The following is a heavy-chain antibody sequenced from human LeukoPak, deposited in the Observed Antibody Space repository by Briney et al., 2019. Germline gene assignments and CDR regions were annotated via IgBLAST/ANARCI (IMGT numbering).Heavy chain of an antibody. CDR2: ISYDGSNK. Sequence: GGSLRLSCAASGFTVSSNYMSWVRQAPGKGLEWVAGISYDGSNKFYADSVKGRFTISRDNSKNTLYLQMNSLRAEDTAVYYCAILQTLGGDGSKKDDAFDIWGQGTMVTVSP. CDR3: AILQTLGGDGSKKDDAFDI. J-gene: IGHJ3*02. D-gene: IGHD5-24*01. V-gene: IGHV3-30*03. CDR1: GFTVSSNY.